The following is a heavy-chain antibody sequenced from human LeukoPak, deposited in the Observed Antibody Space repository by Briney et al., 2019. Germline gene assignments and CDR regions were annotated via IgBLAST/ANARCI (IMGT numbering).Heavy chain of an antibody. J-gene: IGHJ5*02. D-gene: IGHD2-2*01. CDR2: INTDTGKP. CDR3: ARFPHPYSSSAGCPNWLDP. Sequence: GASVKVSCKASGYTFSNYALNWVRQAPGQGLEWMGWINTDTGKPTYAQGFTGRFVFSLDTSVSTAYLQISSLQAADTAVYYCARFPHPYSSSAGCPNWLDPWGQGTLVTVSS. V-gene: IGHV7-4-1*02. CDR1: GYTFSNYA.